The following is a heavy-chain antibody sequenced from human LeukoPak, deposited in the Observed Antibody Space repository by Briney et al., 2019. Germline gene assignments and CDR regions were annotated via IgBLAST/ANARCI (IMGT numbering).Heavy chain of an antibody. D-gene: IGHD1-20*01. CDR2: ISSNGGST. J-gene: IGHJ6*03. V-gene: IGHV3-64*01. CDR3: ARGVFLTYYMDV. CDR1: GFTFSSYA. Sequence: GGSLRLYCAASGFTFSSYAMHWVRQAPGKGLEYVSAISSNGGSTYYANSVKGRFTISRDNSKNTLYLQMGSLRAEDMAVYYCARGVFLTYYMDVWGKGTTVTVSS.